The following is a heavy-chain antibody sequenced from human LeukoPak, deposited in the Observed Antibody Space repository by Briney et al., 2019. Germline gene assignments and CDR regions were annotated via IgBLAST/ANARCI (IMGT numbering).Heavy chain of an antibody. CDR2: IYSSGST. V-gene: IGHV4-4*07. Sequence: SETLSLTCTVSGGSINSYYWSWIRQPAGKGLAWIGRIYSSGSTNYNPSLKSRVSMSVDTSKNQFSLKLTSVTAADTAVYYCARGGRATVVTMWGQGILVTVSS. CDR1: GGSINSYY. CDR3: ARGGRATVVTM. J-gene: IGHJ4*02. D-gene: IGHD4-23*01.